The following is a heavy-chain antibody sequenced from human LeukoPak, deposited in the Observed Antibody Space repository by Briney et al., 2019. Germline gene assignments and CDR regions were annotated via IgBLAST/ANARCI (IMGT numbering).Heavy chain of an antibody. Sequence: GRSLRLSCAASGFTFSSYGMHWVRQAPGKGLEWVAVIWYDGSNKYHADSVKGRFTISRDNSKNTLYLQMNSLRAEDTAVYYCARDPGGRGKFDHWGQGTLVTVSS. V-gene: IGHV3-33*01. CDR1: GFTFSSYG. CDR3: ARDPGGRGKFDH. D-gene: IGHD3-16*01. J-gene: IGHJ4*02. CDR2: IWYDGSNK.